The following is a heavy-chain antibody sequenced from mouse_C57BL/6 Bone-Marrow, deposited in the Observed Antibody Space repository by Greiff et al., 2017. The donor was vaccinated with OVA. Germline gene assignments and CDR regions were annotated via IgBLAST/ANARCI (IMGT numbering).Heavy chain of an antibody. J-gene: IGHJ4*01. CDR1: GYAFTNYL. V-gene: IGHV1-54*01. Sequence: LMESGAELVRPGTSVKVSCKASGYAFTNYLIEWVKQRPGQGLEWIGVINPGSGGTNYNEKFKGKATLTADKSSSTAYMQLSSLTSEDSAVYFCARGRRSAMDYWGQGTSVTVSS. CDR3: ARGRRSAMDY. CDR2: INPGSGGT.